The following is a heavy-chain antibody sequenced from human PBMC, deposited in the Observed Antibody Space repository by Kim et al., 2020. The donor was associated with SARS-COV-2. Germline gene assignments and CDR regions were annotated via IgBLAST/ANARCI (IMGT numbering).Heavy chain of an antibody. CDR1: GYSFTSYG. Sequence: ASVKVSCKASGYSFTSYGINWVRQAPGQGLEWMGWISAYNGNTKYAQKLQGRVTMTTDTSTSTAYMELRSLRSDDTAVYYCARKLYSSDSDHWGQGTLVTVSS. CDR2: ISAYNGNT. CDR3: ARKLYSSDSDH. J-gene: IGHJ4*02. D-gene: IGHD6-19*01. V-gene: IGHV1-18*04.